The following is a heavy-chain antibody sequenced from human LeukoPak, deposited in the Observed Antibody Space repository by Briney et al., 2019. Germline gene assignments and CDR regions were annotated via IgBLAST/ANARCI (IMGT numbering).Heavy chain of an antibody. Sequence: GGSLRLSCAASGFTFDDYAMHWVGQAPGKGLEGVSLITWDADSTYYADSVKGRFTISRDNAKNSLFLQLNSLRAEDTAVYYCARDPYSVTYSDYYYYYMDVWGKGTTVTVSS. CDR1: GFTFDDYA. J-gene: IGHJ6*03. V-gene: IGHV3-43D*03. CDR3: ARDPYSVTYSDYYYYYMDV. CDR2: ITWDADST. D-gene: IGHD1-26*01.